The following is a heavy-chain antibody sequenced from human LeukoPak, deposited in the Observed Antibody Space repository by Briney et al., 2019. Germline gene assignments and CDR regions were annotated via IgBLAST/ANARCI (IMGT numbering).Heavy chain of an antibody. D-gene: IGHD2-2*01. CDR1: GFTFSSYS. V-gene: IGHV3-48*01. J-gene: IGHJ5*02. CDR2: ISSSSSSI. CDR3: ARVVDCSSTRCYSNGWFDP. Sequence: GGSLRLSCAPSGFTFSSYSKNWVRQAPGRGREWVSCISSSSSSIYYAHPVKGRFTISRDHAKNSLFLQMNSLRAEDTAVYYCARVVDCSSTRCYSNGWFDPWGQGTLVTVSS.